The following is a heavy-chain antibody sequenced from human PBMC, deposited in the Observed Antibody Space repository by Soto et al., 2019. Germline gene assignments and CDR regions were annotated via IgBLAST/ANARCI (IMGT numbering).Heavy chain of an antibody. Sequence: ASVKVSCKASGYTFTSYATHWVRQAPGQRLEWMGWINAGNGNTKYSQKLQGRVTITRDTSASTAYMELSSLRSEDTAVYYCARAGYGSSGYDYWDQGTLVTVSS. CDR2: INAGNGNT. CDR3: ARAGYGSSGYDY. D-gene: IGHD3-22*01. CDR1: GYTFTSYA. V-gene: IGHV1-3*01. J-gene: IGHJ4*02.